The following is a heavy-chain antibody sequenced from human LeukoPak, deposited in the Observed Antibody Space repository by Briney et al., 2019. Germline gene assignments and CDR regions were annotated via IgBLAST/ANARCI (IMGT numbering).Heavy chain of an antibody. CDR3: AAESPNSSGWYDY. CDR1: GSTFTSSA. D-gene: IGHD6-19*01. CDR2: IVVGSGNT. Sequence: GASVKVSCKASGSTFTSSAMQWVRQARGQRLEWIGWIVVGSGNTNYAQGFQERVTITGDMSTSTAYMELSSLRSEDTAVYYCAAESPNSSGWYDYWGQGTLVAVSS. V-gene: IGHV1-58*02. J-gene: IGHJ4*02.